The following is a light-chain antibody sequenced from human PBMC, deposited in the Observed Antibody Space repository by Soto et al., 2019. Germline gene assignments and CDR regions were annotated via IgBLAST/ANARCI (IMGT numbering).Light chain of an antibody. CDR3: CSYAGSSSYV. Sequence: QSALTQPASVSGSPGQSITISCTGTSRDVGSYTLVSWYQQHPGKAPKVMIYDDTSRPSGVSNRFSGSKSGNTASLTISGLQAEDEADYYCCSYAGSSSYVFGSGTKLTVL. V-gene: IGLV2-23*01. CDR1: SRDVGSYTL. CDR2: DDT. J-gene: IGLJ1*01.